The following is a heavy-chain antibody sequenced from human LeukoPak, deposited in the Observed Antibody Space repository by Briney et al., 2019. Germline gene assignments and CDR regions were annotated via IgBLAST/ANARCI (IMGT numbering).Heavy chain of an antibody. J-gene: IGHJ3*02. Sequence: PGGSLRLSCAASRFTFSSSWMTWVRQPLGKGLGYVANIKEDGSQKYYEDSVKGRFTISRDNSKNTLYLQMNSLRAEDTAVYYCAKVGYCSSTSCYAFDIWGQGTMVTVSS. CDR1: RFTFSSSW. CDR3: AKVGYCSSTSCYAFDI. CDR2: IKEDGSQK. D-gene: IGHD2-2*01. V-gene: IGHV3-7*03.